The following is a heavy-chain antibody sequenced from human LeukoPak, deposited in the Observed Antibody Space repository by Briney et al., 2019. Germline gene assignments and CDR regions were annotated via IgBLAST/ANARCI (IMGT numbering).Heavy chain of an antibody. CDR1: GFTFSDYY. Sequence: GGSLRLSCAASGFTFSDYYMSWIRQAPGKGLEWVSYISSSGSTIYYADSVKGRFTISRDNAKNSLYLQMNSLRAEDTAVYYCARAGKRGYSSSWHPPFDYWGQGTLVTVSS. J-gene: IGHJ4*02. V-gene: IGHV3-11*01. CDR3: ARAGKRGYSSSWHPPFDY. D-gene: IGHD6-13*01. CDR2: ISSSGSTI.